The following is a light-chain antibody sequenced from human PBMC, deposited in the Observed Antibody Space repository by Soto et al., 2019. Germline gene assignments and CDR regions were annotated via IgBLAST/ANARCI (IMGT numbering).Light chain of an antibody. J-gene: IGLJ2*01. V-gene: IGLV2-8*01. CDR1: SSDVGGYNF. Sequence: QPVLTQPPSASGSPGQSVTISCTGTSSDVGGYNFVSWYQQHPGKAPKLMIYEVTKRPSGVPDRFSGSKSGNTASLTVSGLQAEDEADYYCSSYAGGNEVIFGGGTKLTVL. CDR3: SSYAGGNEVI. CDR2: EVT.